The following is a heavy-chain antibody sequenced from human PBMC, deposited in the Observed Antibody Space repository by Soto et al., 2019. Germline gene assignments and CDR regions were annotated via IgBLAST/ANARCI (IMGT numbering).Heavy chain of an antibody. V-gene: IGHV3-23*01. D-gene: IGHD3-9*01. CDR3: AKLRHFDWLLSDFDH. J-gene: IGHJ4*02. CDR1: GLTFSRCA. CDR2: INGKDDTT. Sequence: GGSLRLSCAASGLTFSRCAMGWVRQAPGKGLEWVSAINGKDDTTSYADSVKGRFTISRDNSDNTLFLQMSSLRGDDTAVYYCAKLRHFDWLLSDFDHWGQGTQVTVSS.